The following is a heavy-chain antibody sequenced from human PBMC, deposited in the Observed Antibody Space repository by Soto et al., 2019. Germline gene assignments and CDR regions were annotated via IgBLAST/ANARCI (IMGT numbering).Heavy chain of an antibody. D-gene: IGHD3-16*01. CDR3: ASTPWGDWLDP. CDR1: GGSFSGYY. J-gene: IGHJ5*02. V-gene: IGHV4-34*01. Sequence: PSETLSLTCAVYGGSFSGYYWSWIRQPPGKGLEWIGEINHSGSTNYNPSLKSRATISVDTSKNQFSLKLSSVTAADTAVYYCASTPWGDWLDPWGQGTLVTVSS. CDR2: INHSGST.